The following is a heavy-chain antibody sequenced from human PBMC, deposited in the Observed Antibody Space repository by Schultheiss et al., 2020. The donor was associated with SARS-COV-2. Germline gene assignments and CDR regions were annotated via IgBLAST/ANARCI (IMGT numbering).Heavy chain of an antibody. D-gene: IGHD4-23*01. Sequence: GGSLRLSCAASGFTFSSYGMHWVRQAPGKGLEWVSYISSSGSTIYYADSVKGRFTISRDNSKNTVYLQMNSLRAEDTAVYYCARHYGGNLVNWCFDLWGRGTPVTVSS. CDR3: ARHYGGNLVNWCFDL. J-gene: IGHJ2*01. CDR2: ISSSGSTI. CDR1: GFTFSSYG. V-gene: IGHV3-48*01.